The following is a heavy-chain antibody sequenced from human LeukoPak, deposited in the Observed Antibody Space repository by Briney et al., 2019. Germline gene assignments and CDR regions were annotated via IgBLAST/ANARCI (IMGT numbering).Heavy chain of an antibody. D-gene: IGHD5-18*01. V-gene: IGHV6-1*01. CDR1: GDSVSSNSAA. J-gene: IGHJ6*03. CDR2: TYYRSKWYN. Sequence: SQTLSLTCAISGDSVSSNSAAWNWIRQSPSRGLEWLGRTYYRSKWYNDYAVSVKSRITINPDTSKNQFSLKLSSVTAADTAVYYCARDTWIQLWSKVYYYYYYMDVWGKGTTVTVSS. CDR3: ARDTWIQLWSKVYYYYYYMDV.